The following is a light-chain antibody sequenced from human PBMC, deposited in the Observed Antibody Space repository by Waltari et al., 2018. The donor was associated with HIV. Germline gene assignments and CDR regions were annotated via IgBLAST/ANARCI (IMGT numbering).Light chain of an antibody. J-gene: IGLJ1*01. CDR1: SSDVGAYNS. CDR2: EVN. Sequence: QSALTQPASVSGSLGQSITISCTGTSSDVGAYNSVSWYQQRPGKVPKLLIYEVNSRPSWIDNRFSGSKSGNTASLTISGLQVEDEADYYCSSFTGSNTYVFGSGTKVTVL. CDR3: SSFTGSNTYV. V-gene: IGLV2-14*01.